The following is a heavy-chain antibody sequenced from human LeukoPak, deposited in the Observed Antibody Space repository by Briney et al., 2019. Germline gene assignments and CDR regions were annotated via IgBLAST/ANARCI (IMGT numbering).Heavy chain of an antibody. V-gene: IGHV4-34*01. J-gene: IGHJ6*03. CDR1: GGSITNNY. CDR3: ARLSVIVGAALEYYYYYMDV. Sequence: SETLSLTCTVSGGSITNNYWNWIRQSPGKGLEWVGESNDSGGTNYNPSLKSRVAISADKSKNQVSLKLTSVTAADTAVYYCARLSVIVGAALEYYYYYMDVWGQGTTVTVSS. D-gene: IGHD1-26*01. CDR2: SNDSGGT.